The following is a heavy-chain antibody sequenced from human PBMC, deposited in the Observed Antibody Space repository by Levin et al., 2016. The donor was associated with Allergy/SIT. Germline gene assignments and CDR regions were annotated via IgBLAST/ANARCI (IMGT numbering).Heavy chain of an antibody. Sequence: GESLKISCSASGFTFSSYSMFWVRQAPGKGLEYVSSISSNGGNTYYAGSVKGRFTISRDNSRNTLYLQMSSLRAEDTAMYYCVKCSWIRPDYFDSWGQGTQVTVSS. CDR1: GFTFSSYS. J-gene: IGHJ4*02. D-gene: IGHD5-18*01. V-gene: IGHV3-64D*06. CDR2: ISSNGGNT. CDR3: VKCSWIRPDYFDS.